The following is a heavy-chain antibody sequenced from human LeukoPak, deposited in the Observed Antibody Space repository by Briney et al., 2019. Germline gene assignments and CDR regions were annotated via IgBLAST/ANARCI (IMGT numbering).Heavy chain of an antibody. V-gene: IGHV3-66*01. Sequence: GGSLRLSCAGSGFTVSGNYMSWVRQAPGKGLEWVSVTFSGGTTNYADSVKGRFTISRDNSRNTLFLQMNSLRAEDTAVYYCAGEVYRPWWGQGILVTVSS. CDR2: TFSGGTT. J-gene: IGHJ4*02. CDR3: AGEVYRPW. D-gene: IGHD2-8*01. CDR1: GFTVSGNY.